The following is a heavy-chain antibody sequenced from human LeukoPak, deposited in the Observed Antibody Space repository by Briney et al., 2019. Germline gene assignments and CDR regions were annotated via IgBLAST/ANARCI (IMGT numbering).Heavy chain of an antibody. Sequence: PGGSLRLSCAASGFTFSSHGMNWVRQAPGKGLEWVSSVSSSSRYMYYADSVQGRSTIFRDNADNSLFLQMNGLRAEDTAVYYCARESYDSSGYYPRDFDYWGQGTLVTVSS. D-gene: IGHD3-22*01. CDR3: ARESYDSSGYYPRDFDY. CDR1: GFTFSSHG. V-gene: IGHV3-21*01. J-gene: IGHJ4*02. CDR2: VSSSSRYM.